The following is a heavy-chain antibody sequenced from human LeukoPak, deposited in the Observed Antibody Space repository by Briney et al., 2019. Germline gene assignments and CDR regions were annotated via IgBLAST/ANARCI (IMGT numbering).Heavy chain of an antibody. J-gene: IGHJ3*02. D-gene: IGHD3-22*01. CDR3: AKDSRPYYYDTGAFDI. V-gene: IGHV3-33*06. Sequence: SGGSLRLSCAASGFTFSSYGMHWVRQAPGKGLEWVAVIWYDGSNKYYADSVKGRFTISRDNSKNTLYLQLNSLRAEDTGVYYCAKDSRPYYYDTGAFDIWGQGTMVTVSS. CDR1: GFTFSSYG. CDR2: IWYDGSNK.